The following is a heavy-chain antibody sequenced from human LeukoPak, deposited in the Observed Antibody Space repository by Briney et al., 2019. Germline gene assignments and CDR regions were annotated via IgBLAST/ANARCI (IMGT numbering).Heavy chain of an antibody. CDR2: IIPIFGTA. D-gene: IGHD3-22*01. CDR1: GGTFSSYA. V-gene: IGHV1-69*01. Sequence: GASVKVSCKASGGTFSSYATSWVRQAPGQGLEWMGGIIPIFGTANYAQKFQGRVTITADESTSTAYMELSSLRSEDTAVYYCALGHYYDSSGPDAFDIWGQGTMVTVSS. J-gene: IGHJ3*02. CDR3: ALGHYYDSSGPDAFDI.